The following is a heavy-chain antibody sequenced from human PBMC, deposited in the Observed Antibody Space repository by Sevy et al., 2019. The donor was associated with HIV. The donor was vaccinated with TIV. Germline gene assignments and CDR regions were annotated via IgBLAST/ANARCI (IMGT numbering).Heavy chain of an antibody. V-gene: IGHV3-48*03. J-gene: IGHJ4*02. Sequence: GGSLRLSCAASGFTFSSYEMNWVRQAPGKGLEWVSYISSSGSPIYYADSVKGRFTISRDNAKNSLYLQMNSLRAEDTAVYYCARPSPVLRYFDWLRDLGYWGQGTLVTVSS. CDR2: ISSSGSPI. D-gene: IGHD3-9*01. CDR3: ARPSPVLRYFDWLRDLGY. CDR1: GFTFSSYE.